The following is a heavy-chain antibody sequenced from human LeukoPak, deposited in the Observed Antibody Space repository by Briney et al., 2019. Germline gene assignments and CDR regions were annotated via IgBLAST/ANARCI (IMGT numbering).Heavy chain of an antibody. Sequence: SVKVSCKASGGTFSSYAISWVRQAPGQGLEWMGGIIPIFGTANYAQKFQGRVTITADESTSTAYMELSSLRSEDTAVYYCARGLTGTTFPYFDYWGQGTLVTVSS. J-gene: IGHJ4*02. CDR3: ARGLTGTTFPYFDY. CDR2: IIPIFGTA. CDR1: GGTFSSYA. D-gene: IGHD1-7*01. V-gene: IGHV1-69*01.